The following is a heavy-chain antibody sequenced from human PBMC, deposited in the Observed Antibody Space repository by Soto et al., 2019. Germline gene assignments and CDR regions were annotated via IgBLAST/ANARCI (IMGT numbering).Heavy chain of an antibody. V-gene: IGHV1-69*02. CDR1: GGTFSSYT. CDR2: IIPILGIA. Sequence: QVQLVQSGAEVKKPGSSVKVSCKASGGTFSSYTISWVRQAPGQGLEWMGRIIPILGIANYAQKFQGRVTITADKSTSTAYMELSSLRSEDRAVYYCERAPHVGYCSCGSCSFDNWGQGTLVTVSS. J-gene: IGHJ5*02. D-gene: IGHD2-15*01. CDR3: ERAPHVGYCSCGSCSFDN.